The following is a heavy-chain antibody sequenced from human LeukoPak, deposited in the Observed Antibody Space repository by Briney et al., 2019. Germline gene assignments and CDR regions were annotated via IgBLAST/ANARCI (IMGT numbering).Heavy chain of an antibody. Sequence: PSETLSLTCIVSGGLISTHYWSWSRQPPGKGLEWIGYNDYSGSTNYNPSLKSRVTISVDSSKNQFSLKLNSVTAADTAVYYCARGATFRGTYYMDVWGKGTTVTVSS. V-gene: IGHV4-59*11. J-gene: IGHJ6*03. CDR2: NDYSGST. CDR3: ARGATFRGTYYMDV. D-gene: IGHD3-10*01. CDR1: GGLISTHY.